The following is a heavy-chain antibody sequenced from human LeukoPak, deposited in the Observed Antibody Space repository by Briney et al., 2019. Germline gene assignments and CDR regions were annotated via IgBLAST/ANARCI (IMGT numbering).Heavy chain of an antibody. V-gene: IGHV1-46*01. D-gene: IGHD1-26*01. CDR1: GYTFTSYY. CDR2: INPSGSST. Sequence: ASVTVSCKASGYTFTSYYMHWVRQAPGQGLEWMGIINPSGSSTSYAQKFQGRLSLTRDMSTSTDYMELSSLRSEDTAVYYCARDNSVGDTAWWFDPWGQGTLVTVSS. CDR3: ARDNSVGDTAWWFDP. J-gene: IGHJ5*02.